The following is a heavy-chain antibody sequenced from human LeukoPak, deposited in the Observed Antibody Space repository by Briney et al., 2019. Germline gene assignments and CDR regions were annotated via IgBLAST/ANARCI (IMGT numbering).Heavy chain of an antibody. J-gene: IGHJ5*02. D-gene: IGHD4/OR15-4a*01. CDR1: GFTFSVST. V-gene: IGHV3-73*01. CDR3: TGASGTYNWFDP. CDR2: IDKKDKGYATAT. Sequence: GGSLRLSCAASGFTFSVSTIHWVRQSSGKGLEWVGQIDKKDKGYATATAYAASVKGRFTISRDDSINTAYLQMKSLKTEDTALYYCTGASGTYNWFDPWGQGTLVTVSS.